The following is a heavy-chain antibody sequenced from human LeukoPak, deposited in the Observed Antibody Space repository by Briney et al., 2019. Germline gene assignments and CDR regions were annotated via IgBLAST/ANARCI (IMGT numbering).Heavy chain of an antibody. CDR1: GFTLSSFA. CDR3: AKTRNGYTTEYLEH. D-gene: IGHD5-24*01. V-gene: IGHV3-23*01. Sequence: GGSLRLSCESSGFTLSSFAMSWVRQAPGKGLEWVSSITNTGGTTYHADSVKGRFTISRDNSKNTLYLQMNGLRAEDTAVYYCAKTRNGYTTEYLEHWGQGTLVTVSS. J-gene: IGHJ1*01. CDR2: ITNTGGTT.